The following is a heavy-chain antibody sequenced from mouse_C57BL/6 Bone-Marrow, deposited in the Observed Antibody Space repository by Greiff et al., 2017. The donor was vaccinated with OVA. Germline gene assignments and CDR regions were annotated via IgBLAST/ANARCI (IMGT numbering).Heavy chain of an antibody. D-gene: IGHD1-3*01. CDR3: AREGTRRGVAGDFDY. CDR1: GYTFTDYY. V-gene: IGHV1-26*01. Sequence: EVQLQQSGPELVKPGASVKISCKASGYTFTDYYMNWVKQSHGKSLEWIGDINPNNGGTSYNQKFKGKATLTVDKSSSTAYMELRSLTSEDSAVYYCAREGTRRGVAGDFDYWGQGTTLTVSS. CDR2: INPNNGGT. J-gene: IGHJ2*01.